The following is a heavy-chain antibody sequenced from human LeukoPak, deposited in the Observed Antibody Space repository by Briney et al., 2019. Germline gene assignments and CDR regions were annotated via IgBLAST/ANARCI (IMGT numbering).Heavy chain of an antibody. V-gene: IGHV4-61*02. CDR3: ARQGGLRLGELSLNDAFDI. CDR1: GVSISSGSYY. Sequence: PSETLSLTCTVSGVSISSGSYYWSWIRQPAGKGLEWIGRIYTSGSTNYNPSLKSRVTISVDTSKNQFSLKLSSVTAADTAVYYCARQGGLRLGELSLNDAFDIWGQGTMVTVSS. J-gene: IGHJ3*02. D-gene: IGHD3-16*02. CDR2: IYTSGST.